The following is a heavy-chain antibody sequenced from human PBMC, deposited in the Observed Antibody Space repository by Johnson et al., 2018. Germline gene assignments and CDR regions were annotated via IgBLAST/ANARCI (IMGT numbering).Heavy chain of an antibody. J-gene: IGHJ2*01. Sequence: VQLVQSGGGLVQPGGSLRLSCAASGFTFSSYWMSWVRQAPGKGLEWVANIKQDGSEKYYVDSVKGRFTISRDHAKNSLHLQMNSLRAEDTAVDYCARGQQRRYFDLWGRGTLVTVSS. D-gene: IGHD6-13*01. CDR1: GFTFSSYW. V-gene: IGHV3-7*01. CDR3: ARGQQRRYFDL. CDR2: IKQDGSEK.